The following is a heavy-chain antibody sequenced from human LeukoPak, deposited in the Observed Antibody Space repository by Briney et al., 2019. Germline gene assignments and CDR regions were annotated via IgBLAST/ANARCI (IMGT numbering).Heavy chain of an antibody. Sequence: GGSLRLSCAASGFTFSSYWMSWVRQAPGKGLEWVANIKQDGSEKYYVDSVKGRFTISRDNAKNSLYLQMNSLRAEDTAVYYCARDHDSSSCPYFDYWGQGTLATVSS. CDR2: IKQDGSEK. CDR3: ARDHDSSSCPYFDY. D-gene: IGHD6-13*01. J-gene: IGHJ4*02. V-gene: IGHV3-7*01. CDR1: GFTFSSYW.